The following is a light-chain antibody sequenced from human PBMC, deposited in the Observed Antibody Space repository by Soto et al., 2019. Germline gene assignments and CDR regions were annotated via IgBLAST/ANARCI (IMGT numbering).Light chain of an antibody. J-gene: IGLJ2*01. CDR3: SSYGGSNHVV. Sequence: SVLTQPPSASGSPGQSVTISCTGSSSDVGGYNYVSWYQQHPGKAPKLIIYEVTKRPSGVPDHFSGSKSGNTASLTVSGLQADDEADYYCSSYGGSNHVVFGGGTKLTVL. CDR2: EVT. CDR1: SSDVGGYNY. V-gene: IGLV2-8*01.